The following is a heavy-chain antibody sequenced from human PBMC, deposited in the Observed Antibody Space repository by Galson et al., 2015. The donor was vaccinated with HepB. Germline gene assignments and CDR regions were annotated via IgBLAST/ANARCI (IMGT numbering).Heavy chain of an antibody. V-gene: IGHV3-30*04. J-gene: IGHJ3*02. D-gene: IGHD5-12*01. Sequence: SLRLSCAASGFTFSSYAMHWVRQAPGKGLEWVAVISYDRSNKYYADSVKGRFTISRDNSKNTLYLQMNSLRAEDTAEYYCARARGYSGYDFRRMAFDIWGQGTMVTVSS. CDR3: ARARGYSGYDFRRMAFDI. CDR1: GFTFSSYA. CDR2: ISYDRSNK.